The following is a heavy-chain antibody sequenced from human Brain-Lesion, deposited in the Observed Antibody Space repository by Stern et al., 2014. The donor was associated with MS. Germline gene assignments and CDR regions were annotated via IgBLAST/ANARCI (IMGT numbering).Heavy chain of an antibody. V-gene: IGHV4-61*02. D-gene: IGHD2-2*01. CDR3: ARGRVVPGFQYYATDV. J-gene: IGHJ6*02. Sequence: VQLVESGPGLVKPSQTLSLSCTVSGGSISSGGYYWSWFRQPAGNGLVCIWRLSNRGSSGYNPPLKSRVTISIDTSKNQFSLSLNAMSAADTAVYYCARGRVVPGFQYYATDVWGQGTTVIVSS. CDR2: LSNRGSS. CDR1: GGSISSGGYY.